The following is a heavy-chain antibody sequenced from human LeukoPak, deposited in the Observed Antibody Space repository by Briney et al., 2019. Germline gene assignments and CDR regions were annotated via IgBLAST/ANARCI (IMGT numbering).Heavy chain of an antibody. J-gene: IGHJ4*02. V-gene: IGHV4-39*07. CDR1: GGSISSSSYY. CDR2: IYYSGST. Sequence: SETLSLTCTVSGGSISSSSYYWGWIRQPPGKGLEWIGSIYYSGSTYYNPSLKSRVTISVDTSKNQFSLKLSSVTAADTAVYYCARLSGGTVDYWGQGTLVTVSS. CDR3: ARLSGGTVDY. D-gene: IGHD4-23*01.